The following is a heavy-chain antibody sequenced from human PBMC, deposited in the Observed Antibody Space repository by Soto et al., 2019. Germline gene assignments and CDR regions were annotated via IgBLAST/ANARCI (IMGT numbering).Heavy chain of an antibody. CDR2: IDHDGPT. CDR1: EFNFSNYW. V-gene: IGHV3-74*01. CDR3: VRDSHGDY. Sequence: EVQLVESGGGLVQPGGSLRLSCAGSEFNFSNYWMHWVRQAPGKGLEWVSRIDHDGPTDYADSVRGRFTISRDNAENTLYLQMNSQRPEDTAVYYCVRDSHGDYWGQGTLVTVSS. J-gene: IGHJ4*02.